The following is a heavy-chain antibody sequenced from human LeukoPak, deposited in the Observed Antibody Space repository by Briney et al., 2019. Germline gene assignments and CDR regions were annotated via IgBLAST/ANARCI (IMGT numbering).Heavy chain of an antibody. CDR2: IVVGSGNT. Sequence: ASVKVSCKASGFTFTSSAMQWVRQARGQRLKWIGWIVVGSGNTNYAQKFQERVTITRDMSTSTAYMELSSLRSEDTAVYYCAAGGSYYYDSSGYYFTGFDYWGQGTLVTVSA. V-gene: IGHV1-58*02. CDR1: GFTFTSSA. J-gene: IGHJ4*02. CDR3: AAGGSYYYDSSGYYFTGFDY. D-gene: IGHD3-22*01.